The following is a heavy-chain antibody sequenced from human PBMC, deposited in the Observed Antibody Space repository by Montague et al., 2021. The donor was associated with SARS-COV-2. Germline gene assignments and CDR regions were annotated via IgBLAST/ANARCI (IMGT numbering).Heavy chain of an antibody. D-gene: IGHD4-17*01. Sequence: PALVKPTQTLTLTCTFSGFSLNTSGMCVSWIRQPPGKALEWLALIDWDEDQYYSTSLKTRLTISKDTSKNQVVLTMTNMDPIDTATYYCARSYGAYRDSYFDYWGQGTLVTVSS. V-gene: IGHV2-70*01. CDR2: IDWDEDQ. CDR1: GFSLNTSGMC. CDR3: ARSYGAYRDSYFDY. J-gene: IGHJ4*02.